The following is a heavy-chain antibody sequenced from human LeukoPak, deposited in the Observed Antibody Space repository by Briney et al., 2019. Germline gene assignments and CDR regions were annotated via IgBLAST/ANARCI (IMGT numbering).Heavy chain of an antibody. CDR2: IKEDGSDK. J-gene: IGHJ4*02. Sequence: GGSLRLSCAASGFTFTNYWMSWVRQAPGKGLEWVDNIKEDGSDKYYVDSVKGRFTISRDNAKNSQYLQMNSLRAEDTAVYYCARDTGYNTFDYWGQGTLVTVSS. CDR1: GFTFTNYW. D-gene: IGHD5-24*01. V-gene: IGHV3-7*05. CDR3: ARDTGYNTFDY.